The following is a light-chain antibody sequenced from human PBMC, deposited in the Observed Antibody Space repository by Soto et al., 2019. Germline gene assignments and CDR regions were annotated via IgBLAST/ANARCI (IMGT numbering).Light chain of an antibody. V-gene: IGKV3D-15*01. CDR3: QQFSSYPLT. Sequence: EIVMTQSPATLSVSPGERATLSCRASQSVSGKLAWYQKKPGQAPRLLIHGASTRATGIPDRFSGGGSGTDFTLTISRLEPEDFAVYYCQQFSSYPLTFGGGTKVDIK. J-gene: IGKJ4*01. CDR1: QSVSGK. CDR2: GAS.